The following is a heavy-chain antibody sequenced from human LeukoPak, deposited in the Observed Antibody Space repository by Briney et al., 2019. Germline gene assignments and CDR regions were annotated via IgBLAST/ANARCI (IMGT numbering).Heavy chain of an antibody. V-gene: IGHV4-59*02. CDR1: GGSVSSDY. CDR3: ARKIRRGWLDP. Sequence: SETLSLTCTVSGGSVSSDYWSWLRQPQGRDWSGLGISYSGTTNYNPSLKSRATISVDTSKNQVSLKLTSVAAADTAVYYCARKIRRGWLDPWGQGTLVTVSS. D-gene: IGHD3-16*01. CDR2: SYSGTT. J-gene: IGHJ5*02.